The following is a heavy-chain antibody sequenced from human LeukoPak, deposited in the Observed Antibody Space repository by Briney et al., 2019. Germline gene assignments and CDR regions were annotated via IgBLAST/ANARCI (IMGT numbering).Heavy chain of an antibody. V-gene: IGHV4-59*01. J-gene: IGHJ6*03. CDR1: GFTFSSYG. D-gene: IGHD1-1*01. CDR3: ARGRVSSSTWYSTYYYYFYMDV. Sequence: SGGSLRLSCAASGFTFSSYGMHWIRQPPGKGLEWIGYVDHTGSTNFNPSLNGRVSISRDTTNNLFSLRLRSVTAADTAVYFCARGRVSSSTWYSTYYYYFYMDVWGKGTTVTVSS. CDR2: VDHTGST.